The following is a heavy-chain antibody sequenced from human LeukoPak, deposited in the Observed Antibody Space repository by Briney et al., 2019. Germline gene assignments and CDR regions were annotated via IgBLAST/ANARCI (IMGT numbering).Heavy chain of an antibody. CDR1: GFTFSSYG. J-gene: IGHJ1*01. CDR3: ASDCSGGNCYPSIGFQP. Sequence: GGSLRLSCAASGFTFSSYGMHWVRQAPGKGLEWVAFIRYDGSNKYYADSVKGRFTISRDNSKNTLYLQMDSLRAEDTAVYYCASDCSGGNCYPSIGFQPWGQGTLVTVSS. CDR2: IRYDGSNK. D-gene: IGHD2-15*01. V-gene: IGHV3-30*02.